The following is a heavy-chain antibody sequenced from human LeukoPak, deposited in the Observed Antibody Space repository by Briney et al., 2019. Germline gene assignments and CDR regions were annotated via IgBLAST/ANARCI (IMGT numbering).Heavy chain of an antibody. CDR2: INPNSGGT. J-gene: IGHJ4*02. Sequence: ASVKVSCKASGYTFTGYYMHWVRQAPGQGLEWMGWINPNSGGTNNAQKFQGWVTMTRDTSISTAYMELSRLRSDATAVYYCARADTTYGSGSYFTFDYWGQGTLVTVSS. V-gene: IGHV1-2*04. CDR3: ARADTTYGSGSYFTFDY. D-gene: IGHD3-10*01. CDR1: GYTFTGYY.